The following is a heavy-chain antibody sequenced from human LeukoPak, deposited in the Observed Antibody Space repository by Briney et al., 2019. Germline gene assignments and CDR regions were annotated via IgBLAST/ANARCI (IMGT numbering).Heavy chain of an antibody. Sequence: GGSLRLSCAASGFTFSSHGMHWGRQAPGKGLEWVAVISYDGNNKYADSVKGRFTISGDNSKNTLYLQMNSLRAEDTAVYYCARAFGLTDYWGQGTLVTVSS. D-gene: IGHD3/OR15-3a*01. CDR2: ISYDGNNK. CDR3: ARAFGLTDY. CDR1: GFTFSSHG. J-gene: IGHJ4*02. V-gene: IGHV3-30*03.